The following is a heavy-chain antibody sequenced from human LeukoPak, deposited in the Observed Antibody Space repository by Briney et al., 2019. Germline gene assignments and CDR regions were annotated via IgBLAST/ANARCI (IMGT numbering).Heavy chain of an antibody. Sequence: GGSLRLSCAASGFTFNNYWMSWVRQAPGKGLEWLANIKEDGSRKYHVDSVKGRFTISRDNAKNSLYLQMNSLRAEDTALYHCARSRWTEADAFDIWGQGTMVTVSS. J-gene: IGHJ3*02. CDR3: ARSRWTEADAFDI. V-gene: IGHV3-7*03. CDR1: GFTFNNYW. CDR2: IKEDGSRK. D-gene: IGHD5-24*01.